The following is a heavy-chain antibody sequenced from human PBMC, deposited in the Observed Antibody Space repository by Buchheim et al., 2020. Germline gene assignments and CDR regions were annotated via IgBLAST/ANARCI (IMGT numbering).Heavy chain of an antibody. J-gene: IGHJ4*02. D-gene: IGHD5-24*01. CDR2: ISSDGSNK. CDR1: GFTFSSYD. Sequence: QVQLVESGGGVVQPGRSLSLSCVASGFTFSSYDMHWVRQAPGKGLEWVAVISSDGSNKNYADSMKGRFTISRDNSKNTLYLQMNSLRTEDTSVYYCANGHSDYWGQGTL. V-gene: IGHV3-30*04. CDR3: ANGHSDY.